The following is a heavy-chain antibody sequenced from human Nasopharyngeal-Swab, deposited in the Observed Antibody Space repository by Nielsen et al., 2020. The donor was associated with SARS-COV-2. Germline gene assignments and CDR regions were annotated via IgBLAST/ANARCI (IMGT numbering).Heavy chain of an antibody. D-gene: IGHD3-3*01. V-gene: IGHV3-48*04. CDR1: GFTFGSYT. CDR2: ISSSGSIA. Sequence: GESLKISCEASGFTFGSYTMNWVRQAPGKGLEWVSFISSSGSIAYYADSVKGRFTISRDNANNSLYLQMNSLRAEDTAVYYCARDRTDYDFWSHYYTYYLDFWGQGTLVTVSS. J-gene: IGHJ4*02. CDR3: ARDRTDYDFWSHYYTYYLDF.